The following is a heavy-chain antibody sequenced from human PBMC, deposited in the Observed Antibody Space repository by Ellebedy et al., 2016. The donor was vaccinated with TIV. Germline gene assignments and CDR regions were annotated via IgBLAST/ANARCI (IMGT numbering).Heavy chain of an antibody. CDR1: GFTFSRYA. CDR2: IFGSGGGT. CDR3: AKGGVPVAGKRGPLDV. D-gene: IGHD6-19*01. Sequence: PGGSLRLSCAASGFTFSRYAMSWVRQAPGKGLEWVSGIFGSGGGTYYADSVKGRFTIARDNSQNTVHLQMSSLNAEDTAVYYCAKGGVPVAGKRGPLDVWGQGTMVTVSS. V-gene: IGHV3-23*01. J-gene: IGHJ3*01.